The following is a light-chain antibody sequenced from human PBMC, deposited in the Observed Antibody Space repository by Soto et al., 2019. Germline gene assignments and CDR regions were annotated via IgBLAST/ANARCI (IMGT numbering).Light chain of an antibody. CDR2: EVF. CDR1: SSDVGGYNY. Sequence: QSALTQPPSASRSPGQSVTISCTGTSSDVGGYNYVSWYQQHPGKAPKLMIYEVFKRPSGVPDRFSGSKSGNTASLTVSGLQAEDEADYYCSSYAGSNNFDVFGTGTRSPS. J-gene: IGLJ1*01. CDR3: SSYAGSNNFDV. V-gene: IGLV2-8*02.